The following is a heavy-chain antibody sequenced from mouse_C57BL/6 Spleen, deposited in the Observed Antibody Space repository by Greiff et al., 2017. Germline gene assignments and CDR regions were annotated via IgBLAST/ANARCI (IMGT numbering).Heavy chain of an antibody. CDR1: GFTFSSYG. Sequence: EVMLVESGGDLVKPGGSLKLSCAASGFTFSSYGMSWVRQTPDKRLEWVATISSGGSYTYYPDSVKGRFPISRANAKNTLYLQMSRLKSEDTAMYYCARQGDYDYYAMDYWGQGTSVTVSS. CDR2: ISSGGSYT. V-gene: IGHV5-6*02. D-gene: IGHD2-4*01. CDR3: ARQGDYDYYAMDY. J-gene: IGHJ4*01.